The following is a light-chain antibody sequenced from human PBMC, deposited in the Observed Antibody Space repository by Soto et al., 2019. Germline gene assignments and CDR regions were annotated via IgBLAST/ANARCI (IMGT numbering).Light chain of an antibody. CDR1: QSISSS. J-gene: IGKJ1*01. CDR2: DAS. Sequence: DIQMTQSPSTLSASVGDRVSIACRASQSISSSLAWYQQKPGKAPKLLIYDASSLESGVPSRFSGSGSGTEFTLSINSLQPQDFATYYCQQYHRYSWTFGQGTKVESK. CDR3: QQYHRYSWT. V-gene: IGKV1-5*01.